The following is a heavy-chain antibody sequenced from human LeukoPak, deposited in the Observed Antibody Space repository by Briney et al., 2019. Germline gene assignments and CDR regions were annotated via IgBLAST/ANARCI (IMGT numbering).Heavy chain of an antibody. Sequence: SVKVSCKASGGTFSSYAISWVRQAPGQGLEWMGGIIPIFGTANYAQKFQGRVTITADESTSTAHMELSSLRSEDTAVYYCARNPVSYYYYMDVWGKGTTVTVSS. V-gene: IGHV1-69*01. CDR3: ARNPVSYYYYMDV. D-gene: IGHD5/OR15-5a*01. J-gene: IGHJ6*03. CDR2: IIPIFGTA. CDR1: GGTFSSYA.